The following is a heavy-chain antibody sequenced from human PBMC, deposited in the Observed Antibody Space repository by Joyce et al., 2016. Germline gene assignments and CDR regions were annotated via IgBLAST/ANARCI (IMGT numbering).Heavy chain of an antibody. CDR2: IIPIFGTA. CDR1: GGTFSSLA. Sequence: QVQLVQSGAEVKKPGSSVKVSCKASGGTFSSLAISWVRQAPGQGLEWMGGIIPIFGTANYAQTVEGRVTITADESTNTAFLELSSLRSDDTAMYYCASATMVQGVTYFFQYMDVWGKGTAVTVSS. D-gene: IGHD3-10*01. J-gene: IGHJ6*03. CDR3: ASATMVQGVTYFFQYMDV. V-gene: IGHV1-69*01.